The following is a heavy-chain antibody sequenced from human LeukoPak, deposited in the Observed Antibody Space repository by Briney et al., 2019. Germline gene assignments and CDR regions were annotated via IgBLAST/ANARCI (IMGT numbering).Heavy chain of an antibody. Sequence: GGSLRLSCAASGFTFSSYAMSWVRQAPGKGLEWVAAIINGGGNTYYADSVKGRFTISRDNSENTLYLQMSSLRAEDTAVYYCAKTFSSHFYYYGMDVWGQGTTVTVSS. J-gene: IGHJ6*02. V-gene: IGHV3-23*01. CDR1: GFTFSSYA. D-gene: IGHD2-2*01. CDR3: AKTFSSHFYYYGMDV. CDR2: IINGGGNT.